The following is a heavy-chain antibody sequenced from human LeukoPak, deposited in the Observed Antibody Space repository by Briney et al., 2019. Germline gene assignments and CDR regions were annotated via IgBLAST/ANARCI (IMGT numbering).Heavy chain of an antibody. CDR3: AKGIAVAGVLFDY. CDR2: ISPSGGAI. V-gene: IGHV3-11*04. J-gene: IGHJ4*02. CDR1: GFTFSDYY. D-gene: IGHD6-19*01. Sequence: GGSLRLSCAASGFTFSDYYMSWIRQAPGKGLEWLSFISPSGGAIYYADSVKGRFTISRDNSKNTLYLQMNSLRAEDTAVYYCAKGIAVAGVLFDYWGQGTLVTVSS.